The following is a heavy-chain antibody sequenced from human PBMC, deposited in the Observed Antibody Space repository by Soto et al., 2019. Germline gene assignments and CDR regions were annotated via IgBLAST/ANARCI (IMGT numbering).Heavy chain of an antibody. CDR2: IWYDGSNK. D-gene: IGHD3-22*01. Sequence: GSLRLSCAASGFTFSSYGMHWVRQAPGKGLEWVAVIWYDGSNKYYADSVKGRFTISRDNSKNTLYLQMNSLRAEDTAVYYCARDLSTYYYDSSGYHNWFDPWGQGTLVTVSS. CDR1: GFTFSSYG. V-gene: IGHV3-33*01. J-gene: IGHJ5*02. CDR3: ARDLSTYYYDSSGYHNWFDP.